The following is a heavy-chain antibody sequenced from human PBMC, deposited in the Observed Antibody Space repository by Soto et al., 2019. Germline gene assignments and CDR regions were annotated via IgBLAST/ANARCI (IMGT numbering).Heavy chain of an antibody. D-gene: IGHD5-12*01. CDR1: GGTFRSDT. V-gene: IGHV1-69*08. CDR2: IIPLLETT. CDR3: VRNSPIGSTFSGYDGIDY. Sequence: ASVKVSCKTPGGTFRSDTITWVRQAPGQGLEWMGRIIPLLETTDYAQKFQGRVTITADKSTGTAYMEVSSLRSEDTAIYYCVRNSPIGSTFSGYDGIDYWGQGTLVTVSS. J-gene: IGHJ4*02.